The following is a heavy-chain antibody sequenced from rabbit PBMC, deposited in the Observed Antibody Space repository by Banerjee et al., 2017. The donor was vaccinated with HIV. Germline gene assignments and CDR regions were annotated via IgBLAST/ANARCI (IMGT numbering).Heavy chain of an antibody. J-gene: IGHJ3*01. V-gene: IGHV1S45*01. CDR2: NGVTGKA. CDR3: ARDLDGVIGWKFGW. D-gene: IGHD4-1*01. CDR1: GFSFNNKAV. Sequence: QEQLEESGGGLVKPEGSLTLTCTASGFSFNNKAVMCWVRQAPGKGLEWIACNGVTGKAVYASWAKGRFTLSKASSTTVTLQGTSLTAVDTATYFCARDLDGVIGWKFGWWGQGTLVTVS.